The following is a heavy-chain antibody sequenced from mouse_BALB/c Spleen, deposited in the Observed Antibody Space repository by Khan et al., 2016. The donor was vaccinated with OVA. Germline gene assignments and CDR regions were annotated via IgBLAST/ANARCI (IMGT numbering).Heavy chain of an antibody. CDR3: AREGDDGSLAY. Sequence: EVELVESWGGLVQPGGSLKLSCATSGFTFSDYYMYWVRQTPEKRLEWVAYISNRGSTTYYPDTVRGRFTISRDNAKNTLYLQMSRLKSEDTAMYYCAREGDDGSLAYWGQGTLVTVSA. CDR1: GFTFSDYY. J-gene: IGHJ3*01. V-gene: IGHV5-12*02. D-gene: IGHD1-1*02. CDR2: ISNRGSTT.